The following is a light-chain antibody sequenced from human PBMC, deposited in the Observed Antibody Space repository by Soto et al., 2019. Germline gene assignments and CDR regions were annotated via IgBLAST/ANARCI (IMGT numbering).Light chain of an antibody. V-gene: IGKV1-39*01. CDR2: AAS. CDR3: QQSHSISYT. Sequence: DIQRTQSPSSLSASVGDRVTITCRASQTISSYLNWYQQKPGKAPKLLIYAASSLQSGVPSRFSGSGSGTDFTLTISSLQPEYFATYYCQQSHSISYTFGQGTKLEIK. J-gene: IGKJ2*01. CDR1: QTISSY.